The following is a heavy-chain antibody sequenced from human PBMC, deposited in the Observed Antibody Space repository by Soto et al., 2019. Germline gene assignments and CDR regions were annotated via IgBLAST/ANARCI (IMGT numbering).Heavy chain of an antibody. CDR3: ARLGGSGYFDY. V-gene: IGHV4-59*08. D-gene: IGHD3-3*01. J-gene: IGHJ4*02. Sequence: PSETLSLTCTVSGGSISSYYWSWIRQPPGKGLEWMGYIYYSGSTNYNPSLKSRVTISVDTSKNQFSLKLSSVTAADTAVYYCARLGGSGYFDYWGQGTLVTVSS. CDR2: IYYSGST. CDR1: GGSISSYY.